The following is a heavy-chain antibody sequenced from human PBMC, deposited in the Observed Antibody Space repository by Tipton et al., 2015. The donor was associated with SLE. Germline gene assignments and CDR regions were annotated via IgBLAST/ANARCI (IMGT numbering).Heavy chain of an antibody. D-gene: IGHD4-17*01. J-gene: IGHJ4*02. Sequence: TLSLTCVVYGGSFSGYYWNWIRQPPGKGLEWIGEINHSGDTNYNPSLKSRVTISLDASKNQFSLKLNSVTAADTAVYYCARDHPIMTTVTSWGQGTLVTVSS. CDR2: INHSGDT. CDR1: GGSFSGYY. CDR3: ARDHPIMTTVTS. V-gene: IGHV4-34*01.